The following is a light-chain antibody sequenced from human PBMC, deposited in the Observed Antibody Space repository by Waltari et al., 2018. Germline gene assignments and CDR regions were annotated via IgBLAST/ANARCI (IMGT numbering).Light chain of an antibody. Sequence: QAVVISEPSLTVSPGGTVTLTCGPNTGVLNGFHYPHLFQQKPGQVPRTLIFDTDNRHSWTPARFSGSLLGGKAALTLSGAQAEDEADYYCLLYYRGVGVFGGGTTVTVL. CDR2: DTD. CDR1: TGVLNGFHY. V-gene: IGLV7-46*01. J-gene: IGLJ2*01. CDR3: LLYYRGVGV.